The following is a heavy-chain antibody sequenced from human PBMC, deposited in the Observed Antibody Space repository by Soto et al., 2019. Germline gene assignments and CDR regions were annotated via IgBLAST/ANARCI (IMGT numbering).Heavy chain of an antibody. Sequence: QVQLVEAWGGVVRPGRSLRLSCAASGFTFSSYGMHWARQAPGKGLEWVAVISYDGSNKYYADSVKGRFTISRDNSKNTLYLQMNSLRAEATAVYYCAKALSGFRLYYYGMDVWGQGTTVTVSS. D-gene: IGHD3-9*01. CDR1: GFTFSSYG. V-gene: IGHV3-30*18. J-gene: IGHJ6*02. CDR3: AKALSGFRLYYYGMDV. CDR2: ISYDGSNK.